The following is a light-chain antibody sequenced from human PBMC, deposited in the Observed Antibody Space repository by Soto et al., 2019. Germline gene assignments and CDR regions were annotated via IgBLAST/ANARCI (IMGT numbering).Light chain of an antibody. J-gene: IGKJ4*01. V-gene: IGKV3-11*01. CDR1: QSVSSS. CDR2: DAS. CDR3: QQRYSWPLT. Sequence: EIVLTQSPATLSLSPGERATLSCRASQSVSSSLACYQQKPGQAPRLLIYDASNKTTGIPARFSGSGSGTDFTLNISSLETEDFAVYYCQQRYSWPLTFGGGTKVEIK.